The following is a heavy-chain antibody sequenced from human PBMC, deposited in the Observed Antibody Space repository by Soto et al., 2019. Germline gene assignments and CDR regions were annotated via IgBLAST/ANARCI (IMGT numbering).Heavy chain of an antibody. V-gene: IGHV4-34*01. Sequence: PSETLSLTCAVYGGSFSVYYWSWIRQPPGKGLEWIGEINHSGSTNYNPSLKSRVTISVDTSKNQFSLKLSSVTAADTAVYYCARGDRRYSYGSFRYYGMDVWGQGTTVTVSS. D-gene: IGHD5-18*01. CDR3: ARGDRRYSYGSFRYYGMDV. CDR1: GGSFSVYY. J-gene: IGHJ6*02. CDR2: INHSGST.